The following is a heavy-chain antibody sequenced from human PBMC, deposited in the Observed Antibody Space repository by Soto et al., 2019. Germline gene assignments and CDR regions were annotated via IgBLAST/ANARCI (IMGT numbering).Heavy chain of an antibody. J-gene: IGHJ2*01. Sequence: ASLKAPRQKSGDTFIGYDSSWVQNVPGAGLEWMGWIRAYNGNTNYAQKLQGRVTMPTDTSTSTASLELRSLRSDDSAVSYCARDLVDSSQYEGCWGRG. CDR2: IRAYNGNT. D-gene: IGHD2-2*01. CDR1: GDTFIGYD. CDR3: ARDLVDSSQYEGC. V-gene: IGHV1-18*04.